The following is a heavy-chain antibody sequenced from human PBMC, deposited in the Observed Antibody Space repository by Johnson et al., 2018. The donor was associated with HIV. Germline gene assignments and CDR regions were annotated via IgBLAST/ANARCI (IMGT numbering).Heavy chain of an antibody. CDR2: ISRNSDKI. CDR3: ARKGDAFDI. V-gene: IGHV3-9*01. Sequence: VQLVESGGGLVQPGRSLRLSCAASGFTFDDYAMHWVRQAPGKGLEWVSGISRNSDKIGYADSVRGRFSISRDNAKNSLYLQMNILRAEDTAVYYCARKGDAFDIWGQGTMVTVSS. CDR1: GFTFDDYA. J-gene: IGHJ3*02.